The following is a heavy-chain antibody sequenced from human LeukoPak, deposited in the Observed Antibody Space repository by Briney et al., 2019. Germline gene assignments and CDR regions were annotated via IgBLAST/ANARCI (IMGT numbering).Heavy chain of an antibody. CDR1: GFIFSSYA. CDR2: ISGSGGST. Sequence: GGSLRLSCAASGFIFSSYAMSWVRQAPGKGLEWVSAISGSGGSTYYADSVKGRFTISRDNSKNTLYLQMNSLRAEDTAVYYCAKNDYGDYVELYYFDYWGQGTLVTVSS. D-gene: IGHD4-17*01. J-gene: IGHJ4*02. CDR3: AKNDYGDYVELYYFDY. V-gene: IGHV3-23*01.